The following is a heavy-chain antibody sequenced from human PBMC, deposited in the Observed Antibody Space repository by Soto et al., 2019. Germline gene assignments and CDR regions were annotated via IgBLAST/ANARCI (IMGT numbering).Heavy chain of an antibody. CDR3: ARSFGWYAIDQ. V-gene: IGHV4-4*02. Sequence: QMQLQESGPGLVKPSETLSLTCDVSSASISGEQWWSWVRQPPGKRLEWIGDIHHSGSTNNNPSLTSRATRSVDKSKHQFSLKLSSMTAADTAVYYCARSFGWYAIDQWGQGTLVIVSS. J-gene: IGHJ4*02. CDR1: SASISGEQW. D-gene: IGHD6-19*01. CDR2: IHHSGST.